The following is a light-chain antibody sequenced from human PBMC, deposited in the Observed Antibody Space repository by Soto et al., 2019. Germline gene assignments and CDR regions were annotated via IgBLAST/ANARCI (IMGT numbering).Light chain of an antibody. V-gene: IGKV3-11*01. CDR3: QQYDDWSLT. Sequence: EIVLTQSPATLSLSPGERATLSCRASQSVSSYLAWYQQRPGQAPRLLIYDASNRATGIPARFSGSGSGTDFTLTISSLEPEDCAVYYCQQYDDWSLTFGGGTKVDIK. J-gene: IGKJ4*01. CDR1: QSVSSY. CDR2: DAS.